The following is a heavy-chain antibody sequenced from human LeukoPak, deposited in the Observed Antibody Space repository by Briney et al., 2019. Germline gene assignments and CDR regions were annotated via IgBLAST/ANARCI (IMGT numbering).Heavy chain of an antibody. CDR2: ISSSSSTI. Sequence: GGSLRLSCAASGFTFSSSWMTWVRQAPGKGLEWISYISSSSSTIYHADSVKGRFTISRDNAKNSLYLQLNSLRAEDTAVYYCARVLHKRNYDSSDYYGSWGQGTLVTVSS. CDR3: ARVLHKRNYDSSDYYGS. J-gene: IGHJ5*02. D-gene: IGHD3-22*01. CDR1: GFTFSSSW. V-gene: IGHV3-48*01.